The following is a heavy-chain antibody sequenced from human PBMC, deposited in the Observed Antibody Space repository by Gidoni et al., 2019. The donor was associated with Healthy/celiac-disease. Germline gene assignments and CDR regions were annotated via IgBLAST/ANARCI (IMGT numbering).Heavy chain of an antibody. J-gene: IGHJ6*02. CDR3: ARDEYSMVRGLAGDTKKLLRNIGYYYGMDV. D-gene: IGHD3-10*01. CDR1: GGTFSNYA. V-gene: IGHV1-69*01. Sequence: QVQLVQSGAEVKKPGSSVKVSCKPSGGTFSNYAISWVRQVPGQGLEWMGGIIPIFGTANYEQKFQGRVTITADESTSTAYMEVSSLRSEDTAVYYCARDEYSMVRGLAGDTKKLLRNIGYYYGMDVWGQGTTVTVSS. CDR2: IIPIFGTA.